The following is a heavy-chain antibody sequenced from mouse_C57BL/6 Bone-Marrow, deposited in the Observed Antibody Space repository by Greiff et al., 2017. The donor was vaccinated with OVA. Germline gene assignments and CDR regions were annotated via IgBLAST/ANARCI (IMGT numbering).Heavy chain of an antibody. CDR1: GYTFTSYW. CDR3: ARFRYGNLDY. Sequence: QVQLKQPGAELVRPGSSVKLSCKASGYTFTSYWMHWVKQRPIQGLEWIGNIDPSDSETHYNQKFKDKATLTVDKSSSTAYMQLSSLTSEDSAVYYCARFRYGNLDYWGQGTTLTVSS. D-gene: IGHD2-1*01. V-gene: IGHV1-52*01. J-gene: IGHJ2*01. CDR2: IDPSDSET.